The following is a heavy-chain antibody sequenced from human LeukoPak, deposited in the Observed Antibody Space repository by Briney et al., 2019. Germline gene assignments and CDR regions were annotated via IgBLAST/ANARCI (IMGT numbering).Heavy chain of an antibody. CDR3: AREKQQLVPYYGMYV. CDR2: INPNSGGT. J-gene: IGHJ6*02. Sequence: GASVKVSCKASGYTFTGYYMHWVRQAPGQGLEWMGWINPNSGGTNYAQKFQGRVTMTRDTSISTAYMELSRLRSDDTAVYYCAREKQQLVPYYGMYVWGQGTTVTVSS. CDR1: GYTFTGYY. D-gene: IGHD6-13*01. V-gene: IGHV1-2*02.